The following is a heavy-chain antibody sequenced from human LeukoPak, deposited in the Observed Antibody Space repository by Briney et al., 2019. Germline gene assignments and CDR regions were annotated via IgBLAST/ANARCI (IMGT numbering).Heavy chain of an antibody. CDR1: GFNFSSYS. V-gene: IGHV3-23*01. CDR3: AKAPVVVTRYFDY. CDR2: ISGSGGST. J-gene: IGHJ4*02. D-gene: IGHD2-15*01. Sequence: GGSLRLSCAASGFNFSSYSMNWVRQAPGKGLEWVPAISGSGGSTYYADSVKGRFTISRDNSKNTLYLQMNSLRAEDTAVYYCAKAPVVVTRYFDYWGQGTLVTVSS.